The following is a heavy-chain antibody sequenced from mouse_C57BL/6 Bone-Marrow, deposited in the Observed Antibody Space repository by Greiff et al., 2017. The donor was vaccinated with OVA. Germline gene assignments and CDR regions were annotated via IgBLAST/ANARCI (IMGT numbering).Heavy chain of an antibody. Sequence: VKVVESDAELVKPGASVKISCKVSGYTFTDHTIHWMKQRPEQGLEWIGYIYPRDGSTKYNEKFKGKATLTADKSSSTAYMQLNSLTSEDSAVYFCARRQAGAWFAYWGQGTLVTVSA. D-gene: IGHD3-2*02. CDR1: GYTFTDHT. CDR2: IYPRDGST. CDR3: ARRQAGAWFAY. V-gene: IGHV1-78*01. J-gene: IGHJ3*01.